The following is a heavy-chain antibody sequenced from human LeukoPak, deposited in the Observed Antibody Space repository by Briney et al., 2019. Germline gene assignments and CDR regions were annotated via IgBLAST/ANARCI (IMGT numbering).Heavy chain of an antibody. D-gene: IGHD6-19*01. J-gene: IGHJ4*02. CDR3: ARVAVPGTYDY. CDR1: GFTFSSYW. CDR2: ITLDGIST. V-gene: IGHV3-64*01. Sequence: PGGSLRLSCAASGFTFSSYWMSWVRQAPGKGLEYVSAITLDGISTYYANSVKGRFTISRDNSKNTLYLQMGSLRAKDMAVYYCARVAVPGTYDYWGQGTLVTVSS.